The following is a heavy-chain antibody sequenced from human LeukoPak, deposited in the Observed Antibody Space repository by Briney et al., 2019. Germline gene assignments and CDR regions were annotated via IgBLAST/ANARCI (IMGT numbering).Heavy chain of an antibody. CDR2: ISSSGSTI. D-gene: IGHD1-26*01. CDR1: GFTFSSYE. Sequence: PGGSLRLSCAASGFTFSSYEMNWVRQAPGKGLEWVSYISSSGSTIYYADSVKGRFTISRDNAKNSLYLQMNSLRAEDTAVYYCATDPVGATKPFDYWGQGTLVTVSS. J-gene: IGHJ4*02. CDR3: ATDPVGATKPFDY. V-gene: IGHV3-48*03.